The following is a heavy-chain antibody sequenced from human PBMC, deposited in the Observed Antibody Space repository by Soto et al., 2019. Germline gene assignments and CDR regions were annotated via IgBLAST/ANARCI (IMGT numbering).Heavy chain of an antibody. J-gene: IGHJ4*02. CDR1: GFSLSTTSGMG. Sequence: SGPTLVNPTQTLTLTCSFSGFSLSTTSGMGVGWIRQPPGKALEWLALIYWDDDKRYSPSLKSRLTITKDTSKNQVVLTMTNMDPVDTATYYCAHYSSTSSFDYWGQGTLVTVSS. D-gene: IGHD6-13*01. CDR3: AHYSSTSSFDY. CDR2: IYWDDDK. V-gene: IGHV2-5*02.